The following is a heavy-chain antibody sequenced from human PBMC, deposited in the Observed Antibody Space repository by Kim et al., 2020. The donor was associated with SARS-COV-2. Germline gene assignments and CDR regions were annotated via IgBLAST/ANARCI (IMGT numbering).Heavy chain of an antibody. D-gene: IGHD3-3*01. Sequence: SGPTLVKPTQTLTLTCTFSGFSLSTSGVGVGWIRQPPGKALEWLALIYWDDDKRYSPSLKSRLTITKDTSKNQVVLTMTNMDPVDTATYYCAHRTYYDFWSGYYTRESLESHFDYWGQGTLVTVSS. J-gene: IGHJ4*02. V-gene: IGHV2-5*02. CDR2: IYWDDDK. CDR1: GFSLSTSGVG. CDR3: AHRTYYDFWSGYYTRESLESHFDY.